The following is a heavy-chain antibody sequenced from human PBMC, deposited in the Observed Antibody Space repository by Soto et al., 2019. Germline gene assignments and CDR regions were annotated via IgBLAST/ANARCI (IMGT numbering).Heavy chain of an antibody. CDR1: GFTLSSYW. Sequence: GSLRLSCAGSGFTLSSYWMHWVRQAPGKGLVWVSRINSDGSSTSYADSVKGRFTISRDNAKNTLYLQMNSLRAEDTAVYYCARAGYYYDSSGYVGGMDVWGQGTTVTVSS. CDR3: ARAGYYYDSSGYVGGMDV. J-gene: IGHJ6*02. CDR2: INSDGSST. V-gene: IGHV3-74*01. D-gene: IGHD3-22*01.